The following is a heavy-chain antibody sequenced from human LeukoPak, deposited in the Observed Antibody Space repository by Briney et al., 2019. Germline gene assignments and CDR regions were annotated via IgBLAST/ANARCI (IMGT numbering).Heavy chain of an antibody. CDR3: AREGD. V-gene: IGHV3-7*01. CDR2: IKQDGSEK. J-gene: IGHJ4*02. Sequence: PGGSLRLSCAASGFTFRTNWMSWVRQAPGKGLEWVANIKQDGSEKDYVDSVKGRFTISRDNAKNSLYLQMNSLRGDDTAMYYCAREGDWGQGTLVTVSS. CDR1: GFTFRTNW.